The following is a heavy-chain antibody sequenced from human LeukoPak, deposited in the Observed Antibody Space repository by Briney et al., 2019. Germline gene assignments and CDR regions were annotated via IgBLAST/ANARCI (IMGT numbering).Heavy chain of an antibody. V-gene: IGHV3-23*01. CDR2: ISGSGGST. J-gene: IGHJ6*03. Sequence: GSLRLSCAASGFTFSSYAMSWVRQAPGKGLEWVSAISGSGGSTYYADSVKGRFTISRDNSKNTLYLQMNSLRAEDTAVYYCAKNGDRGAYCSGGSCYPYYYYNMDVWGKGTTVTISS. CDR1: GFTFSSYA. CDR3: AKNGDRGAYCSGGSCYPYYYYNMDV. D-gene: IGHD2-15*01.